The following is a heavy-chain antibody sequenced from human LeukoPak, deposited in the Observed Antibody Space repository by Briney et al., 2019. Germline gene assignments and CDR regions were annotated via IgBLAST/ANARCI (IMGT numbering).Heavy chain of an antibody. V-gene: IGHV4-59*01. J-gene: IGHJ5*02. CDR2: IYYSGST. D-gene: IGHD3-9*01. CDR1: GGSISSYY. CDR3: ARDGLRYFDWLLGFDP. Sequence: PSETLSLTCTVSGGSISSYYWSWIRQPPGKGLEWIGYIYYSGSTNYNPSLKSRVTISVDTSKSQFSLKLGSVTAADTAVYYCARDGLRYFDWLLGFDPWGQGTLVTVSS.